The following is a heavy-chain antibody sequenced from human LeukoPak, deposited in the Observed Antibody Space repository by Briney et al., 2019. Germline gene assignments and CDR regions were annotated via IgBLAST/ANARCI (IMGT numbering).Heavy chain of an antibody. D-gene: IGHD3-10*01. CDR2: ISTSGSTI. Sequence: PGGSLRLSCVASGFSFSSYEMNWVRQAPGKGLEWVSFISTSGSTIYYADPVKGRFTISRDNAKNSLWLQMNSLRAEDTAVYYCARDGEYTGNDLDYWGQGTLVTVSS. CDR1: GFSFSSYE. V-gene: IGHV3-48*03. CDR3: ARDGEYTGNDLDY. J-gene: IGHJ4*02.